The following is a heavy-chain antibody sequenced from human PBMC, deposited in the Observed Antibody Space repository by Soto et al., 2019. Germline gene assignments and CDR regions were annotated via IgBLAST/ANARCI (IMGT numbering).Heavy chain of an antibody. Sequence: GSLRLSCSTSGFTFSTYAMNWVRRAPGKELAWVSALSGSGGTTYYADSVRGRFTISRDNSTNTLFLQMSSLRAEDTALYYCAKHRAGYGSGSNTFYFDFWGQGTLVTVSS. D-gene: IGHD3-10*01. J-gene: IGHJ4*02. CDR3: AKHRAGYGSGSNTFYFDF. V-gene: IGHV3-23*01. CDR1: GFTFSTYA. CDR2: LSGSGGTT.